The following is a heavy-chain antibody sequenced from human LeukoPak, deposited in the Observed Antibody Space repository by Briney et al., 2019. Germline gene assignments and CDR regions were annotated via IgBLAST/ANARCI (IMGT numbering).Heavy chain of an antibody. V-gene: IGHV3-21*01. D-gene: IGHD3-10*01. CDR3: ARWGITSYGMDV. CDR1: GFTFSSYS. J-gene: IGHJ6*02. CDR2: ISSSSNHI. Sequence: GGSLRLSCAASGFTFSSYSMNWVRQAPGKGLEWVSSISSSSNHIYYADSVKGRFTISRDNANNSLFLQMNSLRAEDTAVYYCARWGITSYGMDVWGQGTTVTVSS.